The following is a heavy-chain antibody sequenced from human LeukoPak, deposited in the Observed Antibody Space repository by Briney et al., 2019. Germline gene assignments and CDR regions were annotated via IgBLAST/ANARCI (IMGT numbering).Heavy chain of an antibody. CDR3: ARDPSWRHAHYYYMDV. J-gene: IGHJ6*03. Sequence: GGSLRLSCAASGFTFSSYSMNWVRQAPGKGLEWVSSISSSSYIYYADSVKGRFTISRDNAKNSLYLQMNSLRAEDTAVYYCARDPSWRHAHYYYMDVWGKGTTVTVSS. CDR2: ISSSSYI. CDR1: GFTFSSYS. D-gene: IGHD6-13*01. V-gene: IGHV3-21*01.